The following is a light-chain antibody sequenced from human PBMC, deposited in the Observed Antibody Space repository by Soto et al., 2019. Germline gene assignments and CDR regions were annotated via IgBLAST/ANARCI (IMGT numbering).Light chain of an antibody. V-gene: IGKV3-11*01. CDR2: DAA. CDR1: QSISSH. CDR3: QQRSNWPLT. Sequence: EIVLTQSPATLSLSPGERATLSCRASQSISSHLAWYQQKPGQAPRLLLYDAANRATGIPARFSGSGSVTDFTLTITSLEPEDFAVYYCQQRSNWPLTFGGGTKVEIK. J-gene: IGKJ4*01.